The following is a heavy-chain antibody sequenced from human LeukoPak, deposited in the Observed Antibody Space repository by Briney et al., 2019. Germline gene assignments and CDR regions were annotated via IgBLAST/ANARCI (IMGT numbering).Heavy chain of an antibody. CDR3: AKSPPVAGSWFDP. Sequence: GASVKVSCKASGYTFTSYGISWVRQAPGQGLAWMGWISAYNGNTNYAQKLQGRVTMATDTSTSTAYTELRSLRSDDTAVYYCAKSPPVAGSWFDPWGQGTLVTVSS. CDR1: GYTFTSYG. J-gene: IGHJ5*02. V-gene: IGHV1-18*01. CDR2: ISAYNGNT. D-gene: IGHD6-19*01.